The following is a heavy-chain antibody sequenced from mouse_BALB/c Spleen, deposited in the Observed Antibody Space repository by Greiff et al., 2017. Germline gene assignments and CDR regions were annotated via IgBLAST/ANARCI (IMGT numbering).Heavy chain of an antibody. Sequence: EVKLVESGGGLVQPGGSRKLSCAASGFTFSSFGMHWVRQAPEKGLEWVAYISSGSSTIYYADTLKGRFTISRDNPKNTLFLQMTRLRSEDTAMYYCAREANGLFDYWGQGTTLTVSS. CDR3: AREANGLFDY. D-gene: IGHD1-1*01. V-gene: IGHV5-17*02. J-gene: IGHJ2*01. CDR1: GFTFSSFG. CDR2: ISSGSSTI.